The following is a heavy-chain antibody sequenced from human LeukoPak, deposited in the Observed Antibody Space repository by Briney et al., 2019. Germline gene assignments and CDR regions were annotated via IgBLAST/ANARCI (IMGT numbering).Heavy chain of an antibody. CDR3: ARHLGGLRNLKWFDP. CDR1: GGSFSGYY. D-gene: IGHD3-16*01. Sequence: SETLSLTCAVYGGSFSGYYWGWIRQPPGKGLEWLGSIYYSGSTYYNPSLKSRVTISVDTSKNQFSLKLTSVTAADTAMYSCARHLGGLRNLKWFDPWGRGTLVTVSS. V-gene: IGHV4-39*01. J-gene: IGHJ5*02. CDR2: IYYSGST.